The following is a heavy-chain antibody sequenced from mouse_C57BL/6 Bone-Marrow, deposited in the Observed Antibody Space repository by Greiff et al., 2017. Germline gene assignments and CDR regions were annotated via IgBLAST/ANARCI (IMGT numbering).Heavy chain of an antibody. J-gene: IGHJ2*01. CDR2: IYPRSGNT. Sequence: QVHVKQSGAELARPGASVKLSCKASGYTFTSYGISWVKQRTGQGLEWIGEIYPRSGNTYYNEKFKGKATLTADKSSSTAYMELRSLTSEDSAVYFCARSLDGYYDFDYWGQGTTLTVSS. CDR1: GYTFTSYG. D-gene: IGHD2-3*01. CDR3: ARSLDGYYDFDY. V-gene: IGHV1-81*01.